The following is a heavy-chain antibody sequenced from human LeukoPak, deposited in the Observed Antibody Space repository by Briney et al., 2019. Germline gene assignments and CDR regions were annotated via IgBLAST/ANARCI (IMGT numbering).Heavy chain of an antibody. CDR3: AKDLAVVIHNAFDI. D-gene: IGHD2-2*01. CDR2: ISGSGGST. CDR1: GLTFSSYA. J-gene: IGHJ3*02. V-gene: IGHV3-23*01. Sequence: GGSLRLSFAASGLTFSSYAMSWVRQAPGKGLEGVSAISGSGGSTYYADSVKGRFTISRDNSKNTLYLQMNGLRVEDTALYYCAKDLAVVIHNAFDIWGQGTMVTVSS.